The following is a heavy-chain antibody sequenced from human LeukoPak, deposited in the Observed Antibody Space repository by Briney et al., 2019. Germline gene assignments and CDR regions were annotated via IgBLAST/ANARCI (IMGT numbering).Heavy chain of an antibody. CDR2: ISSSSSYI. CDR1: GFTFSSYS. Sequence: PGGSLRLSCAASGFTFSSYSMNWVRQAPGKGLEWVSSISSSSSYIYYADSVKGRFTISRDNAKNSLYLQMNSLRAEDTAVYYCARDHKLLWFGANLYYGMDVWGQGTTVTVSS. D-gene: IGHD3-10*01. V-gene: IGHV3-21*01. CDR3: ARDHKLLWFGANLYYGMDV. J-gene: IGHJ6*02.